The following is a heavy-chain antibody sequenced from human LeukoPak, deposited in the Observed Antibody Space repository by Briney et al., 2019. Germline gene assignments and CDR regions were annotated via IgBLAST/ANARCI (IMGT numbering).Heavy chain of an antibody. CDR1: GGSFSGYY. D-gene: IGHD2-15*01. Sequence: SETLSLTCAVYGGSFSGYYWSWIRQPPGKGLEWIGEINHSGSTNYNPSLKSRATISVDTSKNQFSLKLSSVTAADTAVYYCARGFGSGAWNWFDPWGQGTLVTVSS. CDR2: INHSGST. J-gene: IGHJ5*02. CDR3: ARGFGSGAWNWFDP. V-gene: IGHV4-34*01.